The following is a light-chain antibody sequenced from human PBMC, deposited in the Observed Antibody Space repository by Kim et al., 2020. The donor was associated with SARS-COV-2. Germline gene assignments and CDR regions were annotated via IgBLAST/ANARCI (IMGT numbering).Light chain of an antibody. CDR3: QQYTNWPPT. J-gene: IGKJ1*01. CDR1: PTVPTN. Sequence: SPGVRAPPSFRASPTVPTNLAWYPPNPGQAPRLLIYGASTRATDLPGRISGSGSGTEFTLTISSLQSEDFAVSYCQQYTNWPPTFGQGTKVDIK. V-gene: IGKV3-15*01. CDR2: GAS.